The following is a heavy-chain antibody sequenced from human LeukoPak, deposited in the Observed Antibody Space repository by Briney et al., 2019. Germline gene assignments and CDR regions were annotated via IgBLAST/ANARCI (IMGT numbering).Heavy chain of an antibody. V-gene: IGHV3-23*01. CDR2: ISGGGGST. D-gene: IGHD6-19*01. CDR1: GFTFSNYG. Sequence: GGSLRLSCVASGFTFSNYGMSWVRQAPGKGLEWVSDISGGGGSTYYADSVKGRSTFSRDNSKNTLYLQMNSLRAEDTAVYYCAKGSRVAVPGYLDFWGQGTLVTVSS. CDR3: AKGSRVAVPGYLDF. J-gene: IGHJ4*02.